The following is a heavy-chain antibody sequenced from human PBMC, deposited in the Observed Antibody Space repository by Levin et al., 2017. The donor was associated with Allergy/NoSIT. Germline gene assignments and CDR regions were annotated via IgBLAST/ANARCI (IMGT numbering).Heavy chain of an antibody. D-gene: IGHD5-12*01. CDR3: ANGGGYSYFDY. Sequence: GESLKISCAASGFTFSSYAMSWVRQAPGKGLEWVSNIRSSGVGAYYADSVKGRFTISRDNSKNTLYLQMNSLRAEDTAVYYCANGGGYSYFDYWGQGTLVTVSS. CDR2: IRSSGVGA. CDR1: GFTFSSYA. J-gene: IGHJ4*02. V-gene: IGHV3-23*01.